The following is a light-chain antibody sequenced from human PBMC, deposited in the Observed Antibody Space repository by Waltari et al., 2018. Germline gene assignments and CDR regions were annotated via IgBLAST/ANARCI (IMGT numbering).Light chain of an antibody. CDR1: QSSTKRY. CDR3: QQYGSSVMYT. J-gene: IGKJ2*01. CDR2: GAS. V-gene: IGKV3-20*01. Sequence: VLTQSPGTLSLSSGERATLFCKASQSSTKRYFAWYQQKPGQAPRLLIYGASTRAAGIPDRLSGSGAGTDFTLTISGLEPEDSAVYYCQQYGSSVMYTFGQGTKLEIK.